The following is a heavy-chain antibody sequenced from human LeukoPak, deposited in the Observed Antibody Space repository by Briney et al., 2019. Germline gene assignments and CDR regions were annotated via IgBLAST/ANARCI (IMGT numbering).Heavy chain of an antibody. CDR1: GYTFTGYY. V-gene: IGHV1-2*02. D-gene: IGHD1-7*01. CDR3: ARRRDNWNYERSGAYYHYGMDV. CDR2: INPDNGGT. Sequence: ASVKVSCKASGYTFTGYYMHWVRQAPGQGLEWMGWINPDNGGTNYAQKFQGRVTMTRDMSISTAYMELSRLRSDDTAVYYCARRRDNWNYERSGAYYHYGMDVWGQGTTVTVSS. J-gene: IGHJ6*02.